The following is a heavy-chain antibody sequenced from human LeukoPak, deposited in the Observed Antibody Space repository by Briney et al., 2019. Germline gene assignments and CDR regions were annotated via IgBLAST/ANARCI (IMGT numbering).Heavy chain of an antibody. CDR1: GFSFSSYS. J-gene: IGHJ4*02. CDR2: IRYDGSNK. D-gene: IGHD3-3*01. V-gene: IGHV3-30*02. CDR3: AKAAHYDFWSGYDY. Sequence: GGSLRLSCAASGFSFSSYSMNWVRQAPGKGLEWVTFIRYDGSNKYYTDSVKARFTISRDNSKNTLYLQMNSLRAEDTAVYYCAKAAHYDFWSGYDYWGQGTVVTVSS.